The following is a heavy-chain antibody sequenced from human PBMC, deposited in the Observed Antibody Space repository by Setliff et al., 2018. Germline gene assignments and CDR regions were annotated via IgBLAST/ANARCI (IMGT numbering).Heavy chain of an antibody. CDR1: GFTFSASP. CDR3: AKDRVNDGVWDFDS. CDR2: FSGSGVDT. Sequence: GGSLRLSCAASGFTFSASPMSWVRQAPGKGLEWVSTFSGSGVDTYYADSVKGRFTISRDYSKNTLFLQMNSLRAEDTAVYYCAKDRVNDGVWDFDSWGPGILVTVSS. V-gene: IGHV3-23*01. J-gene: IGHJ4*02. D-gene: IGHD2-8*01.